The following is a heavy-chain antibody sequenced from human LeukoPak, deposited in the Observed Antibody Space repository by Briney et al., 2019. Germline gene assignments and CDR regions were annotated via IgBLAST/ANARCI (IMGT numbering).Heavy chain of an antibody. V-gene: IGHV3-21*01. CDR1: GFTFSSYS. CDR2: ITSSSSYI. D-gene: IGHD3-10*01. Sequence: GGSLRLSCAASGFTFSSYSMNWVRQAPGKGLGWVSSITSSSSYIYYAGSVKGRFTISRDNAKNSLYLQMNSLRAEDTAVYYCASLPSRYYGLDAFDIWGQGTMVTVSS. CDR3: ASLPSRYYGLDAFDI. J-gene: IGHJ3*02.